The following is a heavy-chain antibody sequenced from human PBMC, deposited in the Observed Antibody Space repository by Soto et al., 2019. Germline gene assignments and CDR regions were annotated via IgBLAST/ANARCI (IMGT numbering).Heavy chain of an antibody. J-gene: IGHJ4*02. V-gene: IGHV3-30*18. CDR2: ISYDGSNK. Sequence: PGGSLRLSCAASGFTFSSYGMRWVRQAPGEGLEWVAVISYDGSNKYYADSVKGRFTISRDNSKNTLYLQMNSLRAEDTAVYYCAKGPGVVVVPAALVDYWGQGTLVTVSS. CDR3: AKGPGVVVVPAALVDY. D-gene: IGHD2-2*01. CDR1: GFTFSSYG.